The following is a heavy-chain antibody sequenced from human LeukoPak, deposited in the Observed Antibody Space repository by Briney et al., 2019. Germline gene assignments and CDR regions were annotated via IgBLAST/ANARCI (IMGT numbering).Heavy chain of an antibody. J-gene: IGHJ4*02. V-gene: IGHV3-23*01. D-gene: IGHD2-2*01. CDR1: GFTFSSYA. CDR3: AKDLEDTVVVPAAIDY. CDR2: ISGSGGST. Sequence: GGSLRLSCAASGFTFSSYAMSWVRQAPGKGLEWVSAISGSGGSTYYADSVMGRFTISRDNSKNTLYLQMNSLRAEDTAVYYCAKDLEDTVVVPAAIDYWGQGTLVTVSS.